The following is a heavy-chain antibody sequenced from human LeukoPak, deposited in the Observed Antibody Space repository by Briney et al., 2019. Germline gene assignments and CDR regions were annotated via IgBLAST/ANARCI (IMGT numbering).Heavy chain of an antibody. D-gene: IGHD3-22*01. Sequence: SETLSLTCTVSGGSISSGGYYWSWIRQHPGKGLEWIGYIYYSGSTYYNPSLKSRVTISVDTSKNQFSLKLSSATAADTAVYYCAILPATDTYYYDNRGYYRPGVHWGQGTLVTVSS. J-gene: IGHJ4*02. CDR3: AILPATDTYYYDNRGYYRPGVH. CDR1: GGSISSGGYY. V-gene: IGHV4-31*03. CDR2: IYYSGST.